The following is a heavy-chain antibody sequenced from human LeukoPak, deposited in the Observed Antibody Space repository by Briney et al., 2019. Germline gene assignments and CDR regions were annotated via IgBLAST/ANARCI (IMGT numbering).Heavy chain of an antibody. Sequence: PGGSLRLSCAASGFTFSSYSMNWVRQAPGKGLEWVSSTSSSSSYIYYADSVKGRFTISRDNAKNSLYLQMNSLRAEDTPVYYCARESYDYGDYGFDYWGQGTLVTVSS. J-gene: IGHJ4*02. D-gene: IGHD4-17*01. CDR1: GFTFSSYS. CDR3: ARESYDYGDYGFDY. V-gene: IGHV3-21*01. CDR2: TSSSSSYI.